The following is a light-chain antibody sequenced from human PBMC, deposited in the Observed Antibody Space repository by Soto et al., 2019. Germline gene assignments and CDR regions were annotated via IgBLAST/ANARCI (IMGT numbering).Light chain of an antibody. J-gene: IGKJ4*01. CDR1: QSVSTN. V-gene: IGKV3-15*01. CDR3: QQYDIASG. CDR2: GAS. Sequence: EIVMTQSPVTLSVSPGERATLSCRASQSVSTNLAWYQQKPGQAPRLLIYGASTRTTGIPARFSGSGSGTEFPLTISSLQSEDFAVYYWQQYDIASGFGGGTRVEI.